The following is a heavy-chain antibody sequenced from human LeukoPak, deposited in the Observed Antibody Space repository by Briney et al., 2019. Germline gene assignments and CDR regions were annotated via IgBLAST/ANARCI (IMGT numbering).Heavy chain of an antibody. CDR3: VRGLNV. CDR1: TFTFSGYW. CDR2: INSDGSIT. Sequence: GGSLRLSCTASTFTFSGYWMYWVRQTPGKGLVWVSRINSDGSITTYADSVKGRFTMSRDNAKNTLYLQMNSLRVEDTAVYYCVRGLNVWGKGTTVTVSS. V-gene: IGHV3-74*01. J-gene: IGHJ6*04. D-gene: IGHD2-21*01.